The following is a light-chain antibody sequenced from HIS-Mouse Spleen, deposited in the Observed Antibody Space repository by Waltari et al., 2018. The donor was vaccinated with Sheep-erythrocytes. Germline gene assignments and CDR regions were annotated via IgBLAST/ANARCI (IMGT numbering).Light chain of an antibody. CDR3: QAWDSSTAVV. J-gene: IGLJ2*01. Sequence: SYELTQPPSVSVSPGQTASITCSGDKLGDKYACWYQQKPGQSPVLVSDPDSKPPSGVAERVAGSNSGNAATLTISGTQAMDEADYYCQAWDSSTAVVFGGVTKLTVL. CDR2: PDS. V-gene: IGLV3-1*01. CDR1: KLGDKY.